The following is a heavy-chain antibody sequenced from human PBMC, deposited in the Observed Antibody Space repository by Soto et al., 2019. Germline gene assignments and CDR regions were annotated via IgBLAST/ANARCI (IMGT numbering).Heavy chain of an antibody. D-gene: IGHD3-3*01. Sequence: QVQLVQSGAEVKKPGASVKVSCKASGYTFTSYGISWVRQAPGQGLEWMGWISAYNGNTNYAQKLQGRVTMTTDTSTSAAHMELRSLRSGDTAVYYCARDPGSYDFWSGATDVWGQGTTVTVSS. J-gene: IGHJ6*02. CDR2: ISAYNGNT. CDR1: GYTFTSYG. CDR3: ARDPGSYDFWSGATDV. V-gene: IGHV1-18*04.